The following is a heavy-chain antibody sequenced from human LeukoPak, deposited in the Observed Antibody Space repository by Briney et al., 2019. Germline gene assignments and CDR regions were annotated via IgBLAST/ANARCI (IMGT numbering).Heavy chain of an antibody. CDR1: GFTFDDYG. V-gene: IGHV3-20*04. J-gene: IGHJ4*02. CDR3: ARGFWYYDILTGYYTRTSFYYFDY. D-gene: IGHD3-9*01. Sequence: PGGSLRLSCAASGFTFDDYGMSWVRQTPGKGVEWVSGINWNGGSTGYADSVKGRFTNSRDNAKNSLYLQKNSLRAEDTALYYCARGFWYYDILTGYYTRTSFYYFDYWGQGTLVTVSS. CDR2: INWNGGST.